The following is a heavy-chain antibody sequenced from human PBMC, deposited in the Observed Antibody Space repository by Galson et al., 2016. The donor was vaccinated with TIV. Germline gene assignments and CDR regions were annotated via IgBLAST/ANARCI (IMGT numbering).Heavy chain of an antibody. J-gene: IGHJ6*03. D-gene: IGHD3-3*01. CDR3: ARGKERVINYYYYIDV. CDR2: INPVFGIP. V-gene: IGHV1-69*13. Sequence: SVKVSCKASGGTFSSYGISWVRQAPGQGLEWMGGINPVFGIPNYAQKFQGRVTITADESTSTAYMELTSLRSEDTAVYYCARGKERVINYYYYIDVWGKGTTTTVSS. CDR1: GGTFSSYG.